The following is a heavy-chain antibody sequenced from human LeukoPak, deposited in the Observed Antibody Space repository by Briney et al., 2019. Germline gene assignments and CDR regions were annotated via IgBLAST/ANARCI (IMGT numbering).Heavy chain of an antibody. J-gene: IGHJ4*02. D-gene: IGHD4-23*01. CDR1: GFTFRTYT. CDR2: ISYDGFYK. CDR3: ASAGAVTNSFVY. V-gene: IGHV3-30-3*01. Sequence: SGGSLRLLWAASGFTFRTYTIHWVRQAPGKGLEWVASISYDGFYKYYAESVKGPFIISRDNSKNTLYLQINSLRADDTAVYYCASAGAVTNSFVYWGQGALVTVSS.